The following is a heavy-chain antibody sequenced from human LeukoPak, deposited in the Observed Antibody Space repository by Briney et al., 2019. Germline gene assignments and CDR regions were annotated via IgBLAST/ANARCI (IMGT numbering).Heavy chain of an antibody. CDR3: ARAAYYDILTGQLNYYYYYMDV. J-gene: IGHJ6*03. V-gene: IGHV1-69*05. D-gene: IGHD3-9*01. Sequence: SVKVSCKASGGTFISYAISWVRQAPGQGLEWMGGIIPIFGTANYAQKFQGRVTITTDESTSTAYMELSSLRSEDTAVYYCARAAYYDILTGQLNYYYYYMDVWGKGTTVTVSS. CDR1: GGTFISYA. CDR2: IIPIFGTA.